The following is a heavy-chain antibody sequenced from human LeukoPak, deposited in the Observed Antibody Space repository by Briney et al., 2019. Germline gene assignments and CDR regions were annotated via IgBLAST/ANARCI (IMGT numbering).Heavy chain of an antibody. D-gene: IGHD6-19*01. CDR1: GGSISSDY. J-gene: IGHJ5*02. CDR2: IYYSGST. CDR3: ARDSGYSSGWNYNWFDP. V-gene: IGHV4-59*01. Sequence: PSETLSLTCTVSGGSISSDYWSWIRQPPGKGLEWIGHIYYSGSTNYNPSLKSRVTISVDTSKNQFSLKPNSVTAADTAIYYCARDSGYSSGWNYNWFDPWGQEPWSPSPQ.